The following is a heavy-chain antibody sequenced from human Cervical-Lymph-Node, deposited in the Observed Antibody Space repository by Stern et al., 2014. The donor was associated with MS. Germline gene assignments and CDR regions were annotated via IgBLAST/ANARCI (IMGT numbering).Heavy chain of an antibody. CDR2: ISAYNGNT. J-gene: IGHJ6*02. CDR3: ANFFIAAAGTTLYYYYGMDV. D-gene: IGHD6-13*01. CDR1: GYTFTSYG. V-gene: IGHV1-18*01. Sequence: QVQLGQSGAEVKKPGASVKVSCKASGYTFTSYGISWVRQAPGQGLEWMGWISAYNGNTNYAQKLQGRVTMTTDTSTSTAYMELRSLRSDDTAVYYCANFFIAAAGTTLYYYYGMDVWGQGTTVTVSS.